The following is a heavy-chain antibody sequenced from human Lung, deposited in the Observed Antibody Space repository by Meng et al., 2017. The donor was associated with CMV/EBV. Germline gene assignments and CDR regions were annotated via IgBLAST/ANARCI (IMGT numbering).Heavy chain of an antibody. J-gene: IGHJ4*02. CDR2: IYNDGSRT. Sequence: GESLKISCAASGFTFTSYGMSWVRQAPGKGLEWVSLIYNDGSRTYYADSVKGRFTISRDNSENTVSLQMNNLRVEDSAVYYCVKGAAGLVPWGQGTLVTVSS. D-gene: IGHD3/OR15-3a*01. CDR1: GFTFTSYG. V-gene: IGHV3-23*03. CDR3: VKGAAGLVP.